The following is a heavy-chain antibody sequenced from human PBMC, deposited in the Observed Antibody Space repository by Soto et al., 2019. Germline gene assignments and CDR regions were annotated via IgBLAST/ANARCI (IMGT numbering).Heavy chain of an antibody. CDR1: GGSISSSSYY. Sequence: QLQLQESGPGLVKPSETLSLTCTVSGGSISSSSYYWGWIRQPPGKALEWIGSIYYSGSTYYNPSLKSRVTISVDTSKNQFSLTLSSVTAADTAVYYCARHTVTRHWYFDLWGRGTLVTVSS. CDR2: IYYSGST. J-gene: IGHJ2*01. D-gene: IGHD4-17*01. CDR3: ARHTVTRHWYFDL. V-gene: IGHV4-39*01.